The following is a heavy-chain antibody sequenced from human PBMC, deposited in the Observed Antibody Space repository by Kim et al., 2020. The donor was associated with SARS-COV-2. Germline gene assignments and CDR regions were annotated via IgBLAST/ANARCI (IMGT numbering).Heavy chain of an antibody. J-gene: IGHJ6*02. D-gene: IGHD3-10*01. CDR3: ARDSGGHGVQNYYYYYGMDV. Sequence: GGSLRLSCAASGFTFSSYSMNWVRQAPGKGLEWVSSISSSSSYIYYADSVKGRFTISRDNAKNSLYLQMNSLRAEDTAVYYCARDSGGHGVQNYYYYYGMDVWGQGTTVTVSS. CDR1: GFTFSSYS. V-gene: IGHV3-21*01. CDR2: ISSSSSYI.